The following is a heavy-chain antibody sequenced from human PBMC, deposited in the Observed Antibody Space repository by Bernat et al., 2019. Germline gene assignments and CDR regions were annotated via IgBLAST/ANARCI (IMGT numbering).Heavy chain of an antibody. CDR2: INSDGSST. V-gene: IGHV3-74*01. Sequence: EVQLVESGGGLVQPGGSLRLSCAASGLTFSSHWMHWVRQAPGKGRVWVSRINSDGSSTSYADSVKGRFTISRDNAKNTLFLQMTSLRAEDTAVYYCARDQYSSTWEPFDCWGQGTLVTVSS. CDR3: ARDQYSSTWEPFDC. D-gene: IGHD6-13*01. J-gene: IGHJ4*02. CDR1: GLTFSSHW.